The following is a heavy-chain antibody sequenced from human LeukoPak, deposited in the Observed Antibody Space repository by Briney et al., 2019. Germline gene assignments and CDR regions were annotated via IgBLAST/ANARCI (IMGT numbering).Heavy chain of an antibody. CDR1: GYTFTGYY. V-gene: IGHV1-2*02. Sequence: ASVKVSCKASGYTFTGYYMHWVRQAPGQGLEWMGWINPNSGGTNYAQKFQGRVTMTRDTPISTAYMELSRLRSDDTAVYYCARSRGYSGWEDYWGQGTLVTVSS. CDR2: INPNSGGT. D-gene: IGHD5-12*01. CDR3: ARSRGYSGWEDY. J-gene: IGHJ4*02.